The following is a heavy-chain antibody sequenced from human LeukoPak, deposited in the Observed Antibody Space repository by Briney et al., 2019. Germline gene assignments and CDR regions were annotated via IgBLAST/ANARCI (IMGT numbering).Heavy chain of an antibody. D-gene: IGHD3-22*01. CDR2: IYNGGNT. CDR1: GFTVSSNS. CDR3: ARRAGDYSHPYDY. J-gene: IGHJ4*02. Sequence: GGSLRLSCTVSGFTVSSNSMSWVRQAPGKGLEWGSFIYNGGNTHNSDSVKGRFTISRDNSKNTLYLQMNSLRAEDTAVYYCARRAGDYSHPYDYWGQGTLVTVSS. V-gene: IGHV3-53*01.